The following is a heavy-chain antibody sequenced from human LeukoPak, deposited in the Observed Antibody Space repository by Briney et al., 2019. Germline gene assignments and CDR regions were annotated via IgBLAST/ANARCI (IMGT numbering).Heavy chain of an antibody. D-gene: IGHD2-2*01. CDR1: GFTFSSYG. CDR3: AKDRSVVPPRTFDY. J-gene: IGHJ4*02. CDR2: ISGSGGST. Sequence: PGGSLRLSCAASGFTFSSYGMSWVRQAPGKGLEWVTAISGSGGSTYYADSVKGRFTISRDNSKNTLYLQMNSLRAEDTAVYYCAKDRSVVPPRTFDYWGQGTLVTVSS. V-gene: IGHV3-23*01.